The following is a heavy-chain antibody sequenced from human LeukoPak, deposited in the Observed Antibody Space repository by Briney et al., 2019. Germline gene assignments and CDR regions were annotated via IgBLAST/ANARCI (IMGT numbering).Heavy chain of an antibody. D-gene: IGHD2-8*01. Sequence: PSETLSLTCTVSGGSISSYYWSWIRQPAGKGLEWIGRIYTSGSTNYNPSLKSRVTMSVDTSKNQFSLKLSSVTAADTAVYYCARAVGSGYCTNGVCSYPPPEDYWGQGTLVTVSS. CDR3: ARAVGSGYCTNGVCSYPPPEDY. V-gene: IGHV4-4*07. J-gene: IGHJ4*02. CDR1: GGSISSYY. CDR2: IYTSGST.